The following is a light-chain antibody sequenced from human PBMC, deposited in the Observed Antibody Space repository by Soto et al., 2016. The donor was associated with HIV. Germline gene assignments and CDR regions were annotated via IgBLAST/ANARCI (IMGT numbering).Light chain of an antibody. CDR2: DDS. CDR3: QVWHSGGDNYV. V-gene: IGLV3-21*03. CDR1: SIGTKS. Sequence: SYVLIQPPSVSVAPGKTASITCKGHSIGTKSVHWYQQKPGQAPVLVVYDDSDRPSGIPERFSASNSGSAATLTISRVEAGDEADYFCQVWHSGGDNYVFGPGTKVAV. J-gene: IGLJ1*01.